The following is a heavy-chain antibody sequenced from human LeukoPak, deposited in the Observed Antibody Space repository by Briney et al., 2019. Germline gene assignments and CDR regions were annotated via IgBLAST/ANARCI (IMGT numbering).Heavy chain of an antibody. Sequence: PSETLSLTCTVSGGSISSSSYYWGWIRQPPGKGLEWIGHIYYSGSTNYNPSLKSRVTISEDTSKNQFSLKLNSVTAADTAVYYCARDLHDLVVEPAGFDPWGQGTLVTVSS. CDR3: ARDLHDLVVEPAGFDP. CDR2: IYYSGST. V-gene: IGHV4-39*07. J-gene: IGHJ5*02. CDR1: GGSISSSSYY. D-gene: IGHD2-2*01.